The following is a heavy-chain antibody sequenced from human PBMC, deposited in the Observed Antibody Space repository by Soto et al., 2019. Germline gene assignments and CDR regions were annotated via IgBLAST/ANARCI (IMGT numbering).Heavy chain of an antibody. J-gene: IGHJ6*02. Sequence: EVQLVESGGGLVQPGGSLRLSCAASGFTFSDYWMHWVRQAPGKGLVWVSRIKGDASSIAYADSVRGRFTISRDNAKNTLYLQTNSLRAEDTAVYYCARGLRCYYGKDGWGQGTTVTVSS. CDR2: IKGDASSI. V-gene: IGHV3-74*01. CDR1: GFTFSDYW. CDR3: ARGLRCYYGKDG. D-gene: IGHD4-17*01.